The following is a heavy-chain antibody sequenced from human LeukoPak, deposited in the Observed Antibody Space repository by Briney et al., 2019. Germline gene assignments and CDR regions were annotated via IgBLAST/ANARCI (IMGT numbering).Heavy chain of an antibody. Sequence: PGGSLRLSCAASGFTFSSYWMSWLRQAPGKGLEWVANIKQDGSNKYYVDSVKGRFTISRDNAKNSLYLQMNRLRAEDTDVYYCAREPGRNSEMATTTEYWGQGTLVTVSS. CDR2: IKQDGSNK. J-gene: IGHJ4*02. CDR3: AREPGRNSEMATTTEY. D-gene: IGHD5-12*01. CDR1: GFTFSSYW. V-gene: IGHV3-7*01.